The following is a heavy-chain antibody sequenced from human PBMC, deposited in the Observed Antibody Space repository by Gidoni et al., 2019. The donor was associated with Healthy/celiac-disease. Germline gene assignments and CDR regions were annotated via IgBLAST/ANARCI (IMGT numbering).Heavy chain of an antibody. CDR2: ISGSGGST. CDR3: AKDGLWFGELLKTLDY. J-gene: IGHJ4*02. D-gene: IGHD3-10*01. CDR1: GFTFSSYA. Sequence: EVQLLESGGGLVPPGGSLRLSCAASGFTFSSYAMSWVRQAPGKGLAWVSAISGSGGSTYYADSVKGRFTISRDNSKNTLYLQMNSLRAEDTAVYYCAKDGLWFGELLKTLDYWGQGTLVTVSS. V-gene: IGHV3-23*01.